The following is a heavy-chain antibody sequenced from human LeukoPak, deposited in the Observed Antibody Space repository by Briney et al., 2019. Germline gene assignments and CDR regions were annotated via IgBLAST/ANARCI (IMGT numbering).Heavy chain of an antibody. Sequence: PGGSLRLSCAASGFTFSSYAMSWVRQAPGKGLEWVSAISGSGGSTYYADSVKGRFTISRDNPKNTLYLQMNSLRAEDTAVYYCAKGLSGSYYDCYFDYWGQGTLVTVSS. J-gene: IGHJ4*02. D-gene: IGHD1-26*01. V-gene: IGHV3-23*01. CDR2: ISGSGGST. CDR3: AKGLSGSYYDCYFDY. CDR1: GFTFSSYA.